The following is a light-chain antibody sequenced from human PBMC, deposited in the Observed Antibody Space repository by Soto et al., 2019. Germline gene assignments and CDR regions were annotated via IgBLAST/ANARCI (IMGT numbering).Light chain of an antibody. Sequence: EIVLTQSPGTLSSSPGERATLSCRASQSVSSSYLAWYQQKPGQAPRLLIYATSSRATGIPDRFSGSGSGTDFTVTISRLEPEDFAVYYCQQYGSSPWTFGQGTKVEIK. CDR1: QSVSSSY. CDR2: ATS. J-gene: IGKJ1*01. CDR3: QQYGSSPWT. V-gene: IGKV3-20*01.